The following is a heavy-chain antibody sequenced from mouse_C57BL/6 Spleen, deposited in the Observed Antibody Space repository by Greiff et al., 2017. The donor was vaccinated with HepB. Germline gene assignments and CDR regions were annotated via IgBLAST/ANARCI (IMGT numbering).Heavy chain of an antibody. D-gene: IGHD1-1*01. J-gene: IGHJ4*01. CDR2: IDPSDSYT. Sequence: QVQLKQPGAELVMPGASVKLSCKASGYTFTSYWMHWVKQRPGQGLEWIGEIDPSDSYTNYNQKFKGKSTLTVDKSSSTAYMQLSSLTSEDSAVYYCAIYYYGSSYTYAMDYWGQGTSVTVSS. CDR3: AIYYYGSSYTYAMDY. CDR1: GYTFTSYW. V-gene: IGHV1-69*01.